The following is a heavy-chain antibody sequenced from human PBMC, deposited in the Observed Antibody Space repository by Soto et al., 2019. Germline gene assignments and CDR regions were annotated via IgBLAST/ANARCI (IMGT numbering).Heavy chain of an antibody. CDR1: GYTFASYD. D-gene: IGHD3-3*01. CDR3: ARVCYDFWSGYHCAFDI. CDR2: MNPNSGNT. J-gene: IGHJ3*02. V-gene: IGHV1-8*01. Sequence: ASVKVSCKASGYTFASYDINWVRQATGQGLEWMGWMNPNSGNTGYAQKFQGRVTMTRNTSISTAYMELSSLRSEDTAVYYCARVCYDFWSGYHCAFDIWGQGTMVTVSS.